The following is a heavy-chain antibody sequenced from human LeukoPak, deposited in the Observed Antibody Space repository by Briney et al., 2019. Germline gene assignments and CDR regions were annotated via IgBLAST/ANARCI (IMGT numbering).Heavy chain of an antibody. J-gene: IGHJ4*02. CDR2: IYYSGST. CDR3: ARGDYCSSTSCYPPYYDSNGGFDY. V-gene: IGHV4-39*07. D-gene: IGHD2-2*01. Sequence: NPSETLSLTCTVSGGSISSSSYYWGWIRQPPGKGLEWIGTIYYSGSTNYNPSLKSRVTISVDTSKNQFSLKLSSVTAADTAVYYCARGDYCSSTSCYPPYYDSNGGFDYWGQGTLVTVSS. CDR1: GGSISSSSYY.